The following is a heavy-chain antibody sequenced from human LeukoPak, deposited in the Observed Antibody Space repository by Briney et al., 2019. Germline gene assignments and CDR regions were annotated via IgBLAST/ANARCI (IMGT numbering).Heavy chain of an antibody. J-gene: IGHJ4*02. D-gene: IGHD5-18*01. CDR3: ARGGPEGSGYSYGSHDY. Sequence: GASVKVSCKPSGFTVTGYFMHGLGQAPGHGLECMGWISPNSGATNYAQMFQGRVTMTRETCISTVYMALSRLSSDDTAVYYCARGGPEGSGYSYGSHDYWGQGTLVTVSS. V-gene: IGHV1-2*02. CDR1: GFTVTGYF. CDR2: ISPNSGAT.